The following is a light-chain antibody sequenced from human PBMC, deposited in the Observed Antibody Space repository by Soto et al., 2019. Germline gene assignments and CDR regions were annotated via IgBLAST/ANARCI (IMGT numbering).Light chain of an antibody. V-gene: IGLV2-14*01. Sequence: QSALTQPASVSESPGQSITISCTGTSSDVGGYNYVSWYQQHPGKAPKLMIYEVTNRPSGVSNRFSGSKSGNTASLTISGLQAEDEADYYCSSYTDSSTLVLFGGGTKLTVL. CDR2: EVT. CDR1: SSDVGGYNY. J-gene: IGLJ3*02. CDR3: SSYTDSSTLVL.